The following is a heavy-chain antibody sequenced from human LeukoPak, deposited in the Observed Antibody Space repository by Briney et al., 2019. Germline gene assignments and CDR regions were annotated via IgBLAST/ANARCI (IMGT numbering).Heavy chain of an antibody. CDR3: ARGFKQWRVRHLSYFSYYMDV. J-gene: IGHJ6*03. V-gene: IGHV1-8*01. CDR1: GYTFTSYD. Sequence: ASVKVSCKASGYTFTSYDINWVRQATGQGLEWMGWMNPNSGNTGYAQKFQGRVTMTRNTSISTAYMELSSLRSEDTAVYYCARGFKQWRVRHLSYFSYYMDVWGKGTTVTVSS. D-gene: IGHD6-19*01. CDR2: MNPNSGNT.